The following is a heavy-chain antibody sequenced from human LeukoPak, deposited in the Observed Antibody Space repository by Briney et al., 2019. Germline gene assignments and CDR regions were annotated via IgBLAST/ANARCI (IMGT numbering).Heavy chain of an antibody. J-gene: IGHJ5*02. CDR2: INPDGSQT. CDR1: GFTFTTYW. Sequence: GGSLRLSCAASGFTFTTYWMNWVRQAPGKGLEWVALINPDGSQTIYLDSVKGRFTISRDNAENCLYLQMNTLRAEDTAVYYCARDLGYGALDPWGQGTLVTVSS. D-gene: IGHD4-17*01. CDR3: ARDLGYGALDP. V-gene: IGHV3-7*01.